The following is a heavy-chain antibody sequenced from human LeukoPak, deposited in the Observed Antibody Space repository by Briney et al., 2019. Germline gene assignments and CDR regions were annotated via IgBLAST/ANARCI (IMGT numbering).Heavy chain of an antibody. V-gene: IGHV1-46*01. CDR2: ITPSGGRT. Sequence: GASVTVSLTSSVYTFTIYYIHWVRQAPGQGLEWMGIITPSGGRTSYAHKFQGRVTITRDTSTSTVYMELSSLRSEDTAVYYCAREGGIAARPMDYWGQGTLVTVSS. CDR3: AREGGIAARPMDY. D-gene: IGHD6-6*01. CDR1: VYTFTIYY. J-gene: IGHJ4*02.